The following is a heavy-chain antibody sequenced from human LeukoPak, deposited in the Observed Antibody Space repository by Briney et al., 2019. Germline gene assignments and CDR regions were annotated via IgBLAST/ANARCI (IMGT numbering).Heavy chain of an antibody. D-gene: IGHD3-22*01. CDR2: IIPIFGTA. J-gene: IGHJ4*02. Sequence: SVKVSCKASGYTFTGYYMHWVRQAPGQGLEWMGGIIPIFGTANYAQKFQGRVTITADESTSTAYMELSSLRSEDTAVYYCARVADYYDSSGYYSDYWGQGTLVTVSS. CDR3: ARVADYYDSSGYYSDY. V-gene: IGHV1-69*13. CDR1: GYTFTGYY.